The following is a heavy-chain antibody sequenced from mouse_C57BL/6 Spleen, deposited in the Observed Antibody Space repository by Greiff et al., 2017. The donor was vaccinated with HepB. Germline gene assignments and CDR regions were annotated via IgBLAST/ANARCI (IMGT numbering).Heavy chain of an antibody. J-gene: IGHJ1*03. D-gene: IGHD1-1*01. CDR3: ARSYGSSYWYFDV. CDR2: IDPEDGET. CDR1: GFNIKDYY. V-gene: IGHV14-2*01. Sequence: EVKLQESGAELVKPGASVRLSCTASGFNIKDYYMHWVKQRTEQGLEWIGRIDPEDGETKYAPKFQGKATITADTSSNTAYLQLSSLTSEDTAVYYCARSYGSSYWYFDVWGTGTTVTVSS.